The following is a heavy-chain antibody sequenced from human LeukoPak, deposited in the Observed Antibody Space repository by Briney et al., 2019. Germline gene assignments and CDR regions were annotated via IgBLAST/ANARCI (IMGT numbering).Heavy chain of an antibody. J-gene: IGHJ5*02. CDR3: ARSVGATTDWFDP. CDR1: GFTFSSYG. Sequence: GGSLRLSCAASGFTFSSYGMHWVRQAPGKGLEWVAVIWYDGSNKYYADSVKGRFTISRDNSKNTLYLEMNSLRGEDTAVYYCARSVGATTDWFDPWGQGTQVIVSS. V-gene: IGHV3-33*01. CDR2: IWYDGSNK. D-gene: IGHD1-26*01.